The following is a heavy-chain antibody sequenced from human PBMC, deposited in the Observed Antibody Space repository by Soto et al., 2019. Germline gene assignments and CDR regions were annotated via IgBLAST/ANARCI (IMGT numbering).Heavy chain of an antibody. Sequence: GGSLRLSCAASGFTFSSSWMAWVRQAPGKGLEWVANIRRDGSENYYVDSVKGRFTISRDNARNSLYLQMNSLRAEDTAVYYCTTGGYYDSNPWGQGTLVTVSS. D-gene: IGHD3-22*01. V-gene: IGHV3-7*02. CDR2: IRRDGSEN. CDR3: TTGGYYDSNP. J-gene: IGHJ5*02. CDR1: GFTFSSSW.